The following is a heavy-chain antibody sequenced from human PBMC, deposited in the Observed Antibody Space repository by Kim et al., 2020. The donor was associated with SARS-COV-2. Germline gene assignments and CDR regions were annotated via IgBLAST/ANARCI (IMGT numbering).Heavy chain of an antibody. D-gene: IGHD2-2*01. J-gene: IGHJ4*02. CDR2: FDPEDGET. CDR3: ATIYCSSTSCPDYFDY. Sequence: ASVKVSCKVSGYTLTELSMHWVRQAPGKGLEWMGGFDPEDGETIYAQKFQGRVTMTEDTSTDTAYMELSSLRSEDTAVYYCATIYCSSTSCPDYFDYWGQGTLVTVSS. CDR1: GYTLTELS. V-gene: IGHV1-24*01.